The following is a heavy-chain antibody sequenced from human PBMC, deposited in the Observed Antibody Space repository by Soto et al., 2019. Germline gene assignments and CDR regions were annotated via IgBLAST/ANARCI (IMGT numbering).Heavy chain of an antibody. Sequence: ASVKVSCKASGYTFTSYGISWVRQAPGQGLEWMGWISAYNGNTNYAQKLQGRVTMTTDTSTSTAYMELRSSVTAADTAVYYCARNWNYARLFDYWGQGTLVTVSS. CDR1: GYTFTSYG. CDR3: ARNWNYARLFDY. J-gene: IGHJ4*02. D-gene: IGHD1-7*01. V-gene: IGHV1-18*01. CDR2: ISAYNGNT.